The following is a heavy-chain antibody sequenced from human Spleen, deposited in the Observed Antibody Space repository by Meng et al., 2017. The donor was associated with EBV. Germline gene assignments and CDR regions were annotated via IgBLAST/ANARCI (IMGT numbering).Heavy chain of an antibody. CDR2: IYYTGST. V-gene: IGHV4-30-4*01. J-gene: IGHJ4*02. D-gene: IGHD3-22*01. CDR3: ARGPDYYVSSGAGAFDF. Sequence: HVQMQESGPGLVKSSQTLSLTCAVSGGSISSGDYYWSWIRQPPGKGLEWMGNIYYTGSTYYNPSLKSRLSILVDTSKNHFSVRLSSVTAADTAVYFCARGPDYYVSSGAGAFDFWGLGTLVTVSS. CDR1: GGSISSGDYY.